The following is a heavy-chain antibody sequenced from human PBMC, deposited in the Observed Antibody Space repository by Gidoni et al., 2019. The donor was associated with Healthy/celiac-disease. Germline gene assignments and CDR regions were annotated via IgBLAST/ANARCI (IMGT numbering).Heavy chain of an antibody. V-gene: IGHV3-21*01. J-gene: IGHJ6*02. D-gene: IGHD5-12*01. CDR3: ARGQFVNIVVYYYYGMDV. Sequence: EVQLVESGGGLVKPGGSLRLSCAASGFTFSSYIMNWVRQAPGNGLEWVSSISSSSSYIYYADSVKGRFTISRDNAKNSLYRQMNSRRAEDTAVYYCARGQFVNIVVYYYYGMDVWGQGTTVTVSS. CDR1: GFTFSSYI. CDR2: ISSSSSYI.